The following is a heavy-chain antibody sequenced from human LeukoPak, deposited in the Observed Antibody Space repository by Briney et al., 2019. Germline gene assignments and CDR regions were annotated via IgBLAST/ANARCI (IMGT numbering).Heavy chain of an antibody. CDR3: MRADS. CDR1: GFNFNTYD. V-gene: IGHV3-48*03. J-gene: IGHJ4*02. Sequence: GGSLRLSCVASGFNFNTYDMNWVRQAPGKGLEWIAFIRNSGSAVYYADSVKARFTISRNNAKNSLYLQMNSLRGDDTAVYYCMRADSWGRGTLVTVSS. CDR2: IRNSGSAV.